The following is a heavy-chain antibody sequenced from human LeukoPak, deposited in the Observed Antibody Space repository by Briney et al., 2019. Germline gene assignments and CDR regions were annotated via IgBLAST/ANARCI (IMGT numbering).Heavy chain of an antibody. CDR3: ARRGYSYGSFDY. V-gene: IGHV1-46*01. Sequence: ASVKVSCKASGYTFTSYYMHWVRQAPGQGLEWMGIINPSGGSTSYAQEFQGRVTMTRDMSTSTVYMELSSLRSEDTAVYYCARRGYSYGSFDYWGQGTLVTVSS. CDR1: GYTFTSYY. CDR2: INPSGGST. D-gene: IGHD5-18*01. J-gene: IGHJ4*02.